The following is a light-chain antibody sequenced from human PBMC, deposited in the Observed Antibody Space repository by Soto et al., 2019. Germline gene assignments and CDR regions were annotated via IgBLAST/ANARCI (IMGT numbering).Light chain of an antibody. CDR3: QQYSSSPSIT. Sequence: EIVLTQSPGTLSLSPGERATRSCSASQSVSSGYLAWYQQKPGQAPRLLIYGASTRATGIPDRFSGSGSATAFTLTISRLEPEDFAVYYCQQYSSSPSITFGQGTQREIK. CDR1: QSVSSGY. J-gene: IGKJ5*01. CDR2: GAS. V-gene: IGKV3-20*01.